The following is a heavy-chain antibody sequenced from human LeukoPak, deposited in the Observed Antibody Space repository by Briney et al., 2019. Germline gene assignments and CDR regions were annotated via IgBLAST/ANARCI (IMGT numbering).Heavy chain of an antibody. D-gene: IGHD3-22*01. Sequence: GGSLRLSCAASGFTFSSYAMSWVRQAPGKGLEWVSTISGSGGSTYYADSVKGRFTISRDNSKNTLYLQVNSLRVEDTALYYCAREGVNYYDSSGYYAVSWGQGTLVTVSS. V-gene: IGHV3-23*01. J-gene: IGHJ5*02. CDR3: AREGVNYYDSSGYYAVS. CDR2: ISGSGGST. CDR1: GFTFSSYA.